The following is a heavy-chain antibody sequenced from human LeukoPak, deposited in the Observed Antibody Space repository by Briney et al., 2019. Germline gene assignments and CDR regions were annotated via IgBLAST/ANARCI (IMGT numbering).Heavy chain of an antibody. CDR3: ARGEPIVVVVAATEAVYY. Sequence: GGSLRLSCAASGFTFSGSAMHWVRQASGKGLEWVGRIRSKANSYATAYAASVKGRFTIYRDDSKNTAYLQMNSLKTEDTAVYYCARGEPIVVVVAATEAVYYWGQGTLVTVSS. CDR1: GFTFSGSA. J-gene: IGHJ4*02. V-gene: IGHV3-73*01. CDR2: IRSKANSYAT. D-gene: IGHD2-15*01.